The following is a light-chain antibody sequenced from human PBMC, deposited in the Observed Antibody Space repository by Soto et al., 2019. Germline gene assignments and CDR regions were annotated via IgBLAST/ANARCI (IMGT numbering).Light chain of an antibody. CDR3: QQYSSYWT. V-gene: IGKV1-5*01. J-gene: IGKJ1*01. CDR1: QSIRSW. Sequence: DIQMTQSPSTLSASVGDRVTITCRASQSIRSWLAWYQQKPGKAPKLLIYDASSLESGVPSRFSGSGSGTEFTLTTSSLQPDDFATYYCQQYSSYWTFGQGTKVEIK. CDR2: DAS.